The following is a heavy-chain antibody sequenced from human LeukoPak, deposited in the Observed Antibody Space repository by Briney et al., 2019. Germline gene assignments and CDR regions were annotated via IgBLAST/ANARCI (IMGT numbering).Heavy chain of an antibody. Sequence: PSETLSLTCTVSGGSLGSGGYYWSWVRQHPGKGLEWLGYIYYSGSTYYNPSLKSRVTISVDTSKNQFSLKLSSVTAADTAVYYCARVVVITIGEDWFDPWGQGTLVTVSS. D-gene: IGHD3-22*01. V-gene: IGHV4-31*03. CDR2: IYYSGST. J-gene: IGHJ5*02. CDR1: GGSLGSGGYY. CDR3: ARVVVITIGEDWFDP.